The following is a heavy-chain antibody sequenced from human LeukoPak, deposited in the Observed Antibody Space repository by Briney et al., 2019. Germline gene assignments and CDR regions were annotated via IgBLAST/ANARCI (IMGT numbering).Heavy chain of an antibody. V-gene: IGHV3-48*01. J-gene: IGHJ4*02. D-gene: IGHD3-3*01. CDR3: ARRGSTYYDFWSGQSPLLYFDY. Sequence: GGSLRLSCAASGFTFSSYSMNWVRQAPGKGLEWVSHISSSSTIYYADSVKGRFTISRDNAKNSLYLQMNSLRAEDTAVYYCARRGSTYYDFWSGQSPLLYFDYWGQGTLVTVSS. CDR2: ISSSSTI. CDR1: GFTFSSYS.